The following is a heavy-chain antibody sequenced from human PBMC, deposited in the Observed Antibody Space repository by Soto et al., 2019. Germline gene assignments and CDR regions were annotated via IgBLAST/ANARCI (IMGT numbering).Heavy chain of an antibody. CDR3: AKDRDLMGPRGDACMDV. CDR2: ISDSGSVT. CDR1: GFSFSNYA. V-gene: IGHV3-23*01. J-gene: IGHJ6*02. Sequence: EVQLLESGGDLVQPGGSLRLSCAASGFSFSNYAMTWVRQAPGKGLEWVSSISDSGSVTYYADSVKGRFIISRDNSRNTLYLQMHGLRAADTAVYYCAKDRDLMGPRGDACMDVWGQGTTVTVSS. D-gene: IGHD3-16*01.